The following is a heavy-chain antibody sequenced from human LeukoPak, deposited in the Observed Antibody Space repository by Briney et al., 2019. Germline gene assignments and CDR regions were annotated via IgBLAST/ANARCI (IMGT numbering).Heavy chain of an antibody. J-gene: IGHJ5*02. D-gene: IGHD2-2*01. V-gene: IGHV4-31*03. CDR2: IYYSGST. CDR1: GGSISSGGYY. CDR3: ARGQTAAPTDP. Sequence: SETLTLTCTVSGGSISSGGYYWSWIRQHPGKSLEWIGYIYYSGSTYYNPSLKSRVTISVDTSKNQFSLKLSSVTAADTAVYYCARGQTAAPTDPWGQGTLVTVSS.